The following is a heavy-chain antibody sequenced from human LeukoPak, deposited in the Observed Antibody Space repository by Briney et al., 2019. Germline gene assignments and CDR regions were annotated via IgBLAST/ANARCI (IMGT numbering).Heavy chain of an antibody. Sequence: GESLKISCKGSGYSFTSYWIGWVRQMPGKGLEWMGIIYPGDSDTRYSPSFQGQVTISAGKSISTAYLQWSSLKASDTAMYYCARRPLWFGESPEYYFDYWGQGTLVTVSS. V-gene: IGHV5-51*01. J-gene: IGHJ4*02. D-gene: IGHD3-10*01. CDR3: ARRPLWFGESPEYYFDY. CDR1: GYSFTSYW. CDR2: IYPGDSDT.